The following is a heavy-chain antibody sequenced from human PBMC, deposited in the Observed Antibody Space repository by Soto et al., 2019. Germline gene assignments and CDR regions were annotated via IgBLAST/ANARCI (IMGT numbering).Heavy chain of an antibody. CDR3: ARLEDGYSSGWNAFAY. Sequence: QLQLQESGPGLVKPSETLSLTCTVSGGSISSSSYYWGWIRQPPGKGLEWIGSIYYSGSTYYNPSLKSRVTLSVDTSKNPFSLKLSSVTAADTAVYYCARLEDGYSSGWNAFAYWGQGTLVTVSS. J-gene: IGHJ4*02. CDR1: GGSISSSSYY. D-gene: IGHD6-19*01. V-gene: IGHV4-39*01. CDR2: IYYSGST.